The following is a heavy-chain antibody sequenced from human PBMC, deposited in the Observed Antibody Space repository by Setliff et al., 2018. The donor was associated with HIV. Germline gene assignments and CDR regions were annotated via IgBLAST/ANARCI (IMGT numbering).Heavy chain of an antibody. CDR3: LRRATAAEVFDY. CDR2: LRTGTGDT. J-gene: IGHJ4*02. D-gene: IGHD6-13*01. Sequence: GASVKVSCKASGYTFTYYSMHWVRQAPGQRLEWMGWLRTGTGDTSYSEKFQGRLTITRDTSANTDYMELSNLRSEDTAIYYCLRRATAAEVFDYWGQGTLVTVSS. V-gene: IGHV1-3*04. CDR1: GYTFTYYS.